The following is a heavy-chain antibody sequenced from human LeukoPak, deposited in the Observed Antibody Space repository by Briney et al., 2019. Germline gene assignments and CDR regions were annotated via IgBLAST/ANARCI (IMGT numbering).Heavy chain of an antibody. CDR1: GFTFSSYA. J-gene: IGHJ4*02. CDR2: ISGSGGST. V-gene: IGHV3-23*01. D-gene: IGHD6-13*01. Sequence: PGGSLRLSCAASGFTFSSYAMSWVRQAPGKGLAWVSAISGSGGSTYYAASVKGRFTISRDHSKNTLYLQMNLLTADNTAVYYCAKDIYSGSWSKNYWGQGTLVTVSS. CDR3: AKDIYSGSWSKNY.